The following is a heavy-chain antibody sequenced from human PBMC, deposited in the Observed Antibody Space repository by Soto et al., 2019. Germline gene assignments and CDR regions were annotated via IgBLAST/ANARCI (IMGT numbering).Heavy chain of an antibody. V-gene: IGHV3-30*04. CDR3: ARAQWCHNGVCYYYYYSMDV. CDR2: ISYDGSNK. D-gene: IGHD2-8*01. Sequence: GGSLRLSCAASGFTFSSYAMHWVRQAPGRGLEWVAVISYDGSNKYYEDSMKSRFTISRDNSKNTLYLQMNSLRAEDTAVYYCARAQWCHNGVCYYYYYSMDVWGQGTTVTVSS. J-gene: IGHJ6*02. CDR1: GFTFSSYA.